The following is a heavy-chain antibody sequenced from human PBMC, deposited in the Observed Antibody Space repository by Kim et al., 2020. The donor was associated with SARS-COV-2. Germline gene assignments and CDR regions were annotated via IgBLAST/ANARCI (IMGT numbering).Heavy chain of an antibody. D-gene: IGHD4-17*01. CDR2: IIPILGIA. CDR3: ARDGTTVTQLYYYYGMDV. CDR1: GGTFSSYA. J-gene: IGHJ6*02. V-gene: IGHV1-69*04. Sequence: SVKVSCKASGGTFSSYAISWVRQAPGQGLEWMGRIIPILGIANYAQKFQGRVTITADKSTSTAYMELSSLRSEDTAVYYCARDGTTVTQLYYYYGMDVRGQGTTVTVSS.